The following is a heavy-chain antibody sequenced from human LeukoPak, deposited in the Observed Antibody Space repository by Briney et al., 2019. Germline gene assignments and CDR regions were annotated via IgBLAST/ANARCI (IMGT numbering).Heavy chain of an antibody. V-gene: IGHV4-59*08. CDR2: IYYSGST. J-gene: IGHJ4*02. CDR1: GGSISSYY. Sequence: SETLSLTCTVSGGSISSYYWSWIRQPPGKGLEWIGYIYYSGSTNYNPSLKSRVTISVATSKTHFSLNLSSVTAAATALYYCAGGGFLGGNFWGYYFDYWGQGTLVTVSS. CDR3: AGGGFLGGNFWGYYFDY. D-gene: IGHD4-23*01.